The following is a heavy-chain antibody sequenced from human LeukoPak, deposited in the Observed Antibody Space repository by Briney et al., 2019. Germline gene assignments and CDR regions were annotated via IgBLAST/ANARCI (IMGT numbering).Heavy chain of an antibody. Sequence: GASVKVSCKASGYTFTSYAMNWVRQAPGQGLEWMGGIIPIFGTANYAQKFQGRVTITADESTSSAYMELSSLSSEDTAVYYCARSKDLRLDDIYYWGQGTLVTVSS. CDR1: GYTFTSYA. J-gene: IGHJ4*02. V-gene: IGHV1-69*13. CDR3: ARSKDLRLDDIYY. D-gene: IGHD3-9*01. CDR2: IIPIFGTA.